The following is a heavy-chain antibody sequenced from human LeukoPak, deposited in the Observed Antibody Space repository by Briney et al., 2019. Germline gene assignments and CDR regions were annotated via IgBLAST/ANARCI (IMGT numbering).Heavy chain of an antibody. Sequence: GGSLRLSCAASGFTFSSYGMHWVRQAPGKGLEWVAFIRYDGSNEYYADSVKGRFTISRDNSKNTLNLQMNSLRAEDTAVYYCAKDPTHYRVWDYYETIGLSYWGQGTLVTVSS. V-gene: IGHV3-30*02. D-gene: IGHD3-22*01. CDR2: IRYDGSNE. J-gene: IGHJ4*02. CDR1: GFTFSSYG. CDR3: AKDPTHYRVWDYYETIGLSY.